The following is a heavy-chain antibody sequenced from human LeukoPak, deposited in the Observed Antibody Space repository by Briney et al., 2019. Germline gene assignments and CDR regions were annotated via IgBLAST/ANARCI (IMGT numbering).Heavy chain of an antibody. V-gene: IGHV4-39*07. D-gene: IGHD6-13*01. CDR3: ASLRQQLVSNYYMDV. J-gene: IGHJ6*03. CDR1: GGSISSSSYY. Sequence: SETLSLTCTVSGGSISSSSYYWGWIRQPPGKGLEWIGSIYYSGRTYYNPSLKSRVTISVDTSKNQFSLKLSSVTAADTAVYYCASLRQQLVSNYYMDVWGKGTTVTVSS. CDR2: IYYSGRT.